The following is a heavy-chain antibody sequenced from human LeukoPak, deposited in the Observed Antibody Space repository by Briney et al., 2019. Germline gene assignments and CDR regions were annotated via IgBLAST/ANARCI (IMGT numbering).Heavy chain of an antibody. CDR3: ARERGSKSRIAAAGTFDY. D-gene: IGHD6-13*01. CDR1: GYTFTSYY. CDR2: INPSGGST. Sequence: GASVKVSCKASGYTFTSYYMHWVRQAPGQGLEWMGIINPSGGSTSYAQKFQGRVTMTRDTSTSTVYMELSSLRSEDTAVYYCARERGSKSRIAAAGTFDYWGQGTLVTVSS. J-gene: IGHJ4*02. V-gene: IGHV1-46*01.